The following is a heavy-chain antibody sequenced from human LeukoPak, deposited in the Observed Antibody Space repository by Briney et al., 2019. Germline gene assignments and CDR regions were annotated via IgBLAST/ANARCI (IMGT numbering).Heavy chain of an antibody. Sequence: SQTLSLTCTVSGGSISSGSYYWGWIRQPPGKGLEWIGSIYYSGSTYYNPSLKSRVTISVDTSKNQFSLKLSSVTAADTAVYYCARVGLGIAAANDYWGQGTLVTVSS. CDR1: GGSISSGSYY. J-gene: IGHJ4*02. CDR2: IYYSGST. V-gene: IGHV4-39*07. D-gene: IGHD6-13*01. CDR3: ARVGLGIAAANDY.